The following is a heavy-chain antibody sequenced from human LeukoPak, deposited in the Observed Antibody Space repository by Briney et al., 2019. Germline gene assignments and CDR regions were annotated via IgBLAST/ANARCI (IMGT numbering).Heavy chain of an antibody. V-gene: IGHV4-59*08. CDR1: GGSISSYY. CDR3: AKLGGSGSYYTFDY. CDR2: IYYSGST. J-gene: IGHJ4*02. D-gene: IGHD3-10*01. Sequence: PSETLSLTCTVSGGSISSYYWSWIRQPPGKGLEWIGYIYYSGSTNYNPSLKSRVTISVDTSKNQFSLKLSSVTAADTAVYYCAKLGGSGSYYTFDYWGQGTLVTVSS.